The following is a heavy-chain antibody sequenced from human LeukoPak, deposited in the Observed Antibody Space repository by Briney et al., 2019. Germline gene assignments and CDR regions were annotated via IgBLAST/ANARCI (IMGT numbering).Heavy chain of an antibody. CDR3: ARDRHCSSTSCYHYYGMDV. D-gene: IGHD2-2*01. Sequence: SETLSLTCTVSGGSTSSGGYYWSWIRQHPGKGLEWIGYIYYSGSTYYNPSLKSRVTISVDTSKNQFSLKLSSVTAADTAVYYCARDRHCSSTSCYHYYGMDVWGQGTTVTVSS. CDR1: GGSTSSGGYY. CDR2: IYYSGST. J-gene: IGHJ6*02. V-gene: IGHV4-31*03.